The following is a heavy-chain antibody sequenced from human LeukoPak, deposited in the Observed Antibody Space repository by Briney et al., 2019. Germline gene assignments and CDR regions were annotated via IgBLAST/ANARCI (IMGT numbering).Heavy chain of an antibody. CDR3: TSEEDDYRGRTGY. D-gene: IGHD4-23*01. J-gene: IGHJ4*02. CDR2: TKSKTDGGTT. V-gene: IGHV3-15*01. CDR1: RFILSNAY. Sequence: GGSLRLSCAASRFILSNAYIMWVRQAPGKGLEWVGRTKSKTDGGTTDYAAPVKDRFTISRDDSKNTLYLQMRSLKTEDTAVYYCTSEEDDYRGRTGYWGQGTLVTVSS.